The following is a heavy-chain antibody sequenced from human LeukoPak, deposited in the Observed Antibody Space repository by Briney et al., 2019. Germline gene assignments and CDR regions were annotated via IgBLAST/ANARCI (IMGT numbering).Heavy chain of an antibody. CDR3: ARYSGYELFYYYYGMDV. V-gene: IGHV4-59*01. CDR2: IYYSGST. CDR1: GGSISSDY. Sequence: SETLSLTCIVSGGSISSDYWNWIRQPPGKGLEWIGYIYYSGSTNYNPSLKSRVTISVDTSKIQFSLKLSSVTAADTAVYYCARYSGYELFYYYYGMDVWGQGTTVTVSS. J-gene: IGHJ6*02. D-gene: IGHD5-12*01.